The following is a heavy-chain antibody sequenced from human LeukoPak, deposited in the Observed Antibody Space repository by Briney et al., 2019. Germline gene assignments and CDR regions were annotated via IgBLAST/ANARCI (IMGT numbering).Heavy chain of an antibody. Sequence: SETLSLTCTVSGGSISRYYWSWLRKPPGKGLEWIGYIYYSGSTNYNPSLKSRVTISVDTSKNQFSLKLSSVAAEDTAVYYCARHRDGYHIDYWGQGTLVTVSS. CDR2: IYYSGST. CDR3: ARHRDGYHIDY. D-gene: IGHD5-24*01. V-gene: IGHV4-59*08. CDR1: GGSISRYY. J-gene: IGHJ4*02.